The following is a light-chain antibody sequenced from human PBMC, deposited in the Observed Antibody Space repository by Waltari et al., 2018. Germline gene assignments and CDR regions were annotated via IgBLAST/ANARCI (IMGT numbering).Light chain of an antibody. Sequence: DIQMTQSPSSLSASVGDRVTITCRASQTISNYLGWYQHKPGKAPKLLIYAASSLQSGVPSRFSGSGSGTDFTLTISSLQPEDFATYYGQQSFSTPYNFGQGTKLEIK. CDR3: QQSFSTPYN. J-gene: IGKJ2*01. CDR1: QTISNY. V-gene: IGKV1-39*01. CDR2: AAS.